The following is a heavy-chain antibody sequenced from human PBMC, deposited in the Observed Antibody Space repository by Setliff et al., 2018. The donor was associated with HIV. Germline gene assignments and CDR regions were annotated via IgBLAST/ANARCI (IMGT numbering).Heavy chain of an antibody. CDR1: GFIFSGYT. V-gene: IGHV3-7*01. CDR3: ARWGSGSYERVFDY. CDR2: VKQDGTET. D-gene: IGHD1-26*01. Sequence: GGSLRLSCAASGFIFSGYTMSWVRQAPGKGLESVANVKQDGTETLYVDSVKGRFTISRDNANNLVYLQMNSLRVEDTAVYFCARWGSGSYERVFDYWGQGMLVTVSS. J-gene: IGHJ4*02.